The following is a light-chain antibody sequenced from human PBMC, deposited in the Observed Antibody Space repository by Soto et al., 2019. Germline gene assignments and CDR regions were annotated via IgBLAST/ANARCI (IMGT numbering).Light chain of an antibody. J-gene: IGLJ2*01. CDR3: CSYAGYYTLV. V-gene: IGLV2-11*01. CDR2: GVS. CDR1: SSDVGGYNY. Sequence: QSVLTQPRSVSGSPGQSVTISCTGTSSDVGGYNYVSWYQQHPGKAPKLMIYGVSKRPSGVPDRFSGSKSGNTASLTISGLQAEDEADYYCCSYAGYYTLVFGGGTKLTVL.